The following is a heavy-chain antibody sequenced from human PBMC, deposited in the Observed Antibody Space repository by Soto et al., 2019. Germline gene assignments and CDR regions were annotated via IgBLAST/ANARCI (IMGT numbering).Heavy chain of an antibody. D-gene: IGHD3-10*01. CDR1: GGSLSGPN. V-gene: IGHV4-34*01. J-gene: IGHJ5*02. Sequence: QVQLQQWGAGLLKPSETLSLACAVYGGSLSGPNWSWIRQPPGKGLEWIGEINHSGSTNYNPSLKSRVTISIDTSKNQYSLKLSSVTAADTAVYYCARGWGFGFDPWGQGILVTVSS. CDR2: INHSGST. CDR3: ARGWGFGFDP.